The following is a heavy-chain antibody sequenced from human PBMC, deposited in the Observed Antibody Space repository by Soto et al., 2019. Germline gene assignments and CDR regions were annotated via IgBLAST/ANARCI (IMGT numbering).Heavy chain of an antibody. CDR2: IYSGGST. D-gene: IGHD2-15*01. V-gene: IGHV3-66*01. Sequence: EVQLVESGGGLVQPGGSLRLSCEASGCTVSSNYMSWVRQAPGKGLEWVSVIYSGGSTYYADSVKGRFTISRDNSENTLYLQMNSLRAEDTAVYYCARTCSGGTCSFDYWGQGTLVTVSS. CDR1: GCTVSSNY. CDR3: ARTCSGGTCSFDY. J-gene: IGHJ4*02.